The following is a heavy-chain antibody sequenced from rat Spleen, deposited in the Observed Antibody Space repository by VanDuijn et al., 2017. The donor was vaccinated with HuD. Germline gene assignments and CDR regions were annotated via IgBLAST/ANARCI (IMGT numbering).Heavy chain of an antibody. J-gene: IGHJ4*01. CDR3: ARIIGIAAVLDA. CDR2: ISTGGGNT. CDR1: GFTFSNYY. Sequence: EVQLVKSGGGLVQPGRSMKLSCAALGFTFSNYYMAWVRQAPTKGLEWVASISTGGGNTYYRDSVKGRFTISRDNAKSTLYLQMDSLRSEDTATYYCARIIGIAAVLDAWGQGASVTVSS. V-gene: IGHV5-25*01. D-gene: IGHD1-2*01.